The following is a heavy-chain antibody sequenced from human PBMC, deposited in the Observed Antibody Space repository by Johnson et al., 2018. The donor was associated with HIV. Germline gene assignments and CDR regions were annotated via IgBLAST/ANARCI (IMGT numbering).Heavy chain of an antibody. J-gene: IGHJ3*02. V-gene: IGHV3-30*04. CDR1: GFTFSSYA. CDR2: ISYDGSNK. CDR3: ARDLYHDAFDI. Sequence: VQLVESGGVVVQPGGSLRLSCAASGFTFSSYAMHWVRQAPGKGLEWVAVISYDGSNKYYADSVKGRFTISRDNSKNTLYLQMNSLRAEDTAVYYCARDLYHDAFDIWGQGTMVTVSS. D-gene: IGHD2-2*01.